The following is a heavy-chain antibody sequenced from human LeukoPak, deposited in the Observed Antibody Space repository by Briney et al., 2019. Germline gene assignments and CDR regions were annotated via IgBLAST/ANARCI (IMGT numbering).Heavy chain of an antibody. D-gene: IGHD2-15*01. Sequence: GGSLRLSCAASGFTFDDYAMHWVRQAPGKGLEWVSAISGSGGSTYYADSVKGRFTISRDNSKNTLYLQMNSLRAEDTAVYYCAKSIVVVVAATPSYYFDYWGQGTLVTVSS. CDR3: AKSIVVVVAATPSYYFDY. J-gene: IGHJ4*02. CDR1: GFTFDDYA. CDR2: ISGSGGST. V-gene: IGHV3-23*01.